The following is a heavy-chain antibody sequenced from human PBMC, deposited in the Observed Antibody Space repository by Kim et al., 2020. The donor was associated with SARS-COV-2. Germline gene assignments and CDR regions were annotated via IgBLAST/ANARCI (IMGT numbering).Heavy chain of an antibody. J-gene: IGHJ5*02. CDR2: IYYSGST. D-gene: IGHD6-19*01. Sequence: SETLSLTCTVSGGSISSYYWSWIRQPPGKGLEWIGYIYYSGSTNYNPSLKSRVTISVDTSKNQFSLKLSSVTAADTAVYYCAREVEGTPRSASRDYSSGWYLRWFDPWGQGTLVTVSS. CDR1: GGSISSYY. V-gene: IGHV4-59*13. CDR3: AREVEGTPRSASRDYSSGWYLRWFDP.